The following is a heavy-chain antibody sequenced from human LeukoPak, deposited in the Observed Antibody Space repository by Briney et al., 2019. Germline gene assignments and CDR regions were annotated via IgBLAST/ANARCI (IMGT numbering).Heavy chain of an antibody. CDR2: ISSSSSTI. D-gene: IGHD5-18*01. CDR1: GFTFSSYS. V-gene: IGHV3-48*04. J-gene: IGHJ4*02. Sequence: TGGSLRLSCAASGFTFSSYSMNWVRQAPGKGLEWVSYISSSSSTIYYADSVKGRFTISRDNAKNSLYLQMNSLRAEDTAVYYCARDRGSYGFDYWGQGTLVTVSS. CDR3: ARDRGSYGFDY.